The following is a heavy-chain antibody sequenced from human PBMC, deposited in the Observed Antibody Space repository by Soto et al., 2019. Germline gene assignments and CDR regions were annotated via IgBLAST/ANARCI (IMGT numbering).Heavy chain of an antibody. D-gene: IGHD1-26*01. Sequence: PSETLSLTCTVSGGSISSGGYYWSWIRQHPGKGLEWIGYIYYSGSTYYNPSLKSRVTISVDTSKNQFSLKLSSVTAADTAVYYCARAHSGSYQSHFDYWGKGTLVTVSS. V-gene: IGHV4-31*03. CDR2: IYYSGST. J-gene: IGHJ4*02. CDR3: ARAHSGSYQSHFDY. CDR1: GGSISSGGYY.